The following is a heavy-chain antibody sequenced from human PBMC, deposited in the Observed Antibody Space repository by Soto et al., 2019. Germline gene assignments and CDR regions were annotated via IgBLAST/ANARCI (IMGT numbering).Heavy chain of an antibody. D-gene: IGHD2-21*02. Sequence: EVQLLESGGGLVQPGGSLRLSCAASGFTFSSYAMSWVRQAPGKGLEWVSAISGSGGSTYYADSVKGRFTISRDNSKNTPYLEMYSLSGEDTAVYYCANSSTKHGDGGDGVSMAYCCGMDVWGQGTTVTVSS. J-gene: IGHJ6*02. V-gene: IGHV3-23*01. CDR1: GFTFSSYA. CDR2: ISGSGGST. CDR3: ANSSTKHGDGGDGVSMAYCCGMDV.